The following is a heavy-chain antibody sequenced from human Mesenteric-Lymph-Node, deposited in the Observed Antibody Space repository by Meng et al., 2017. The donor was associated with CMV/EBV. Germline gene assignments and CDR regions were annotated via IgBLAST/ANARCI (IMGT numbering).Heavy chain of an antibody. V-gene: IGHV4-34*01. Sequence: ESLKISCAVSGFIVSNNYMNWVRQASGKGLQWIGEIDHSGSTNYNPSLKSRLTISVDTSKNEFSLKLTSVTAADTAVYYCARQGSGYYEPLDYWGQGTLVTVSS. CDR2: IDHSGST. CDR3: ARQGSGYYEPLDY. J-gene: IGHJ4*02. CDR1: GFIVSNNY. D-gene: IGHD3-22*01.